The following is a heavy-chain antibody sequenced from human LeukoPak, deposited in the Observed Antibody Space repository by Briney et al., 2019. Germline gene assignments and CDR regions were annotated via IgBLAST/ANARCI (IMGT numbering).Heavy chain of an antibody. CDR2: IIPIFGIA. V-gene: IGHV1-69*04. J-gene: IGHJ4*02. CDR3: ARAEGSSGTFDY. Sequence: SVKVSCKASGGIFSSYAISWVRQAPGQGLEWMGRIIPIFGIANYAQKFQGRVTITADKSTSTAYMELSSLRSEDTAVYYCARAEGSSGTFDYWGQGTLVTVSS. CDR1: GGIFSSYA. D-gene: IGHD3-22*01.